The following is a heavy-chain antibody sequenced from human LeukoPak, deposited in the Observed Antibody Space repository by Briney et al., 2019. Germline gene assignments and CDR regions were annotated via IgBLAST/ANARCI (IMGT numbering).Heavy chain of an antibody. CDR3: ATESEHYGYKASDYYYYYMDV. J-gene: IGHJ6*03. D-gene: IGHD5-18*01. CDR1: GYTFTGYY. CDR2: INPNSGGT. Sequence: ASVKVSCKASGYTFTGYYMRWVRQAPGQGLEWMGWINPNSGGTNYAQKFQGRVTMTRDTPISTAYMELSRLRSDDTTVYYCATESEHYGYKASDYYYYYMDVWGKGTTVTVSS. V-gene: IGHV1-2*02.